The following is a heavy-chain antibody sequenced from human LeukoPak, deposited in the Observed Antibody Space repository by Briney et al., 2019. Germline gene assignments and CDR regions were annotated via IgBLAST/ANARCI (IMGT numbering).Heavy chain of an antibody. V-gene: IGHV3-15*07. J-gene: IGHJ4*02. Sequence: GESLRLSCVASGFSFYSARMNWVRQAPGKGLEWVGQIKTNSEGGTTVHAAAVKGRFTISRDDSTSTLYLQMNSLRIGDTGIYYCTADLTEAARRGWARDYWGRGTLVAVSS. D-gene: IGHD6-6*01. CDR2: IKTNSEGGTT. CDR3: TADLTEAARRGWARDY. CDR1: GFSFYSAR.